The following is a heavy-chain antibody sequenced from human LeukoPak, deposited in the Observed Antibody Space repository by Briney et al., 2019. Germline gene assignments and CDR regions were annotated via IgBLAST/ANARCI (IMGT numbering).Heavy chain of an antibody. D-gene: IGHD3-10*01. CDR1: GYTFTSYG. J-gene: IGHJ3*02. CDR3: ARDSSVSGSYYNRDAFDI. Sequence: GASVKVSCKASGYTFTSYGISWVRQAPGQGLEWMGWINPNSGGTNYAQKFQGRVTMTRDTSISTAYMELSRLRSDDTAVYYCARDSSVSGSYYNRDAFDIWGQGTMVTVSS. CDR2: INPNSGGT. V-gene: IGHV1-2*02.